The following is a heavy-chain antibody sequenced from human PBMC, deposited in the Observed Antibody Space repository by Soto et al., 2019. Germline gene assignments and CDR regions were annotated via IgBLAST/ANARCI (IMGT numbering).Heavy chain of an antibody. CDR2: IYYSGST. CDR1: GGSISSYY. D-gene: IGHD6-19*01. Sequence: LSLTCTVSGGSISSYYWSWIRQPPGKGLEWIGYIYYSGSTNYNPFLKSRVTISVDTSKNQFSLKLSSVTAADTAVYYCARDKAVAGSVDYYYDMDVWGKGTTVTVSS. V-gene: IGHV4-59*01. CDR3: ARDKAVAGSVDYYYDMDV. J-gene: IGHJ6*03.